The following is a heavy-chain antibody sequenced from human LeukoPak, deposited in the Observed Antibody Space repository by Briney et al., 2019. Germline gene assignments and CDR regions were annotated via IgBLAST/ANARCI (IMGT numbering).Heavy chain of an antibody. CDR3: AKKGYYDGSGYYMYYFDH. D-gene: IGHD3-22*01. CDR2: IYYTGST. J-gene: IGHJ4*02. CDR1: GGSISRDY. Sequence: PSETLSLTCTVSGGSISRDYWSWIRQPPGKGLEWIGYIYYTGSTNYNPSLKSRVTISVDTSKNQFSLKLSSVTAADTAVYYCAKKGYYDGSGYYMYYFDHWGQGTLVTVSS. V-gene: IGHV4-59*01.